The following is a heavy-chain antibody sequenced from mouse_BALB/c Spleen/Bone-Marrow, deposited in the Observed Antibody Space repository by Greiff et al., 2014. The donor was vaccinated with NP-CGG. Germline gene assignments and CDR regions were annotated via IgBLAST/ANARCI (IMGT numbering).Heavy chain of an antibody. CDR1: GYAFSSYW. Sequence: QVQLKQSGAELVRPGSSVKISCKASGYAFSSYWMNWVKQRPGQGLEWIGQIYPGDGDTNYNGKFKGKATLTADKSSSTAYMQLSGLTSEDSAVYFCARVRDWADYWGQGTTLTVSS. CDR3: ARVRDWADY. J-gene: IGHJ2*01. V-gene: IGHV1-80*01. D-gene: IGHD4-1*01. CDR2: IYPGDGDT.